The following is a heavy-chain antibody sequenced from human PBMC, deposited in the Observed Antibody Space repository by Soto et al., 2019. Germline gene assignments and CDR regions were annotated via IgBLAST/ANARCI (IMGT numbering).Heavy chain of an antibody. CDR1: GYSISTGFN. Sequence: SETLSLTCAVSGYSISTGFNWAWIRQPPGKGLEWIGSIYHGGITYYNLSLKSRVTISSDASKNQIYLRLSSVTAADTARYYCARDWGTGSYQLDSWGQGTLVTVSS. D-gene: IGHD2-2*01. J-gene: IGHJ4*02. CDR3: ARDWGTGSYQLDS. CDR2: IYHGGIT. V-gene: IGHV4-38-2*02.